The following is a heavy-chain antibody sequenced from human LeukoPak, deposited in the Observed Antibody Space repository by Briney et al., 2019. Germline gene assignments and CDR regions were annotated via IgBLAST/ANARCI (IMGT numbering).Heavy chain of an antibody. Sequence: GGSLRLSCAASGFTFSSYSMNWVRQAPGKGLEWVSSISSSSSNIYYADSVKGRFTISRDNAKNSLYLQMNSLRVEDTAVYYCAKDRCSNGIGCYYYYMDVWGKGTTVTISS. D-gene: IGHD2-8*01. J-gene: IGHJ6*03. V-gene: IGHV3-21*01. CDR1: GFTFSSYS. CDR2: ISSSSSNI. CDR3: AKDRCSNGIGCYYYYMDV.